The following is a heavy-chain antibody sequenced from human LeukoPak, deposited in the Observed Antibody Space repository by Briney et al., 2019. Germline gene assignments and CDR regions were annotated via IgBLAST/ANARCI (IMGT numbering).Heavy chain of an antibody. CDR3: ARGPFSVGVTNGWFDP. CDR2: IRSKNYGGTT. CDR1: GFTFSNYA. Sequence: GGSLRLSCAASGFTFSNYAMDWVRQAPGKGLEWVGFIRSKNYGGTTEFAASVKGRFTISRDDSKSIAYLQMNSLKTEDTAVYYCARGPFSVGVTNGWFDPWGQGTLVTVSS. J-gene: IGHJ5*02. D-gene: IGHD1-26*01. V-gene: IGHV3-49*04.